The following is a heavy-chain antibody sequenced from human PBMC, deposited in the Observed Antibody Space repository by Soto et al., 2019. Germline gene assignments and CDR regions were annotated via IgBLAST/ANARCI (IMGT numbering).Heavy chain of an antibody. J-gene: IGHJ5*02. V-gene: IGHV4-34*01. D-gene: IGHD3-3*01. CDR1: GGSFSGYY. Sequence: TSETLSLTCAVYGGSFSGYYWSWIRQPPGKGLEWIGEINHSGSTNYNPSLKSRVTISVDTSKNQFSLKLSSVTAADTAVYYCARSPWYYDFWSGYPRGNWFDPWGQGTLVTVSS. CDR2: INHSGST. CDR3: ARSPWYYDFWSGYPRGNWFDP.